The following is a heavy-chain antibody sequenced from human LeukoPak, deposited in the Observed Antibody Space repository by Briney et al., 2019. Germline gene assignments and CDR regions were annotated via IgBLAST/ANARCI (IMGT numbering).Heavy chain of an antibody. Sequence: PSETLSLTCTVSGGSISSSSYYWGWIRQPPGKGLEWIGSIYYSGSGSTNYNPSLKSRVTISVDTSKNQFSLKLSSVTAADTAVYYCARVEGYLRAFDIWGQGTVVTVSS. V-gene: IGHV4-39*07. J-gene: IGHJ3*02. D-gene: IGHD2-15*01. CDR2: IYYSGSGST. CDR3: ARVEGYLRAFDI. CDR1: GGSISSSSYY.